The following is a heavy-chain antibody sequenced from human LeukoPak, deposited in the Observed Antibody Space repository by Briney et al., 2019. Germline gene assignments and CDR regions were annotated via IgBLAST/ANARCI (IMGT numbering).Heavy chain of an antibody. CDR3: AAVVTEGAFDP. V-gene: IGHV4-59*05. D-gene: IGHD4-23*01. Sequence: KTSETLSLTCTVSGGSISNYYWSWIRQPPGKGLEWIGSIYYSGSTYYNPSLKSRVTISVDTSKNQFSLKLSSVTAADTAVYYCAAVVTEGAFDPWGQGTLVTVSS. J-gene: IGHJ5*02. CDR1: GGSISNYY. CDR2: IYYSGST.